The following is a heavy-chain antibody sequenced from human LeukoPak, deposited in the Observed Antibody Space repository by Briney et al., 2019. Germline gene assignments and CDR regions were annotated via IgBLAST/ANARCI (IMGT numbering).Heavy chain of an antibody. D-gene: IGHD3-3*01. CDR2: IYTSGST. J-gene: IGHJ6*03. CDR3: ARELADYDFWSVLGYYYYMDV. CDR1: GGSISSYY. Sequence: SETLSLTCTVSGGSISSYYWSWIRQPAGKGLNWIGRIYTSGSTNYNPSLKSRVTMSVDTSKNQFSLKLSSVTAADTAVYYCARELADYDFWSVLGYYYYMDVWGKGTTVTVSS. V-gene: IGHV4-4*07.